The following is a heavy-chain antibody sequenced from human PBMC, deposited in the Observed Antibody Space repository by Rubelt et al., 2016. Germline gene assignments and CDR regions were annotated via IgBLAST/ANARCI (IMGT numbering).Heavy chain of an antibody. CDR2: IYYSGST. J-gene: IGHJ6*02. Sequence: QLQLQESGPGLVKPSETLSLTCTVSGGSISSSSYYWGWIRQPPGKGLEWIGSIYYSGSTYYTPSLMSRVTISVDTSKNQFSLKLSSVTAADTAVYYCASGVRVPAVYYYYYGMDVWGQGTTVTVSS. CDR1: GGSISSSSYY. CDR3: ASGVRVPAVYYYYYGMDV. V-gene: IGHV4-39*07. D-gene: IGHD2-2*01.